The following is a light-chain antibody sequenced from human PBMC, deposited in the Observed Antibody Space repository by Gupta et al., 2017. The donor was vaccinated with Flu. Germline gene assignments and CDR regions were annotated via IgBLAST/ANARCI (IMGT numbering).Light chain of an antibody. Sequence: DVVMNQSRLYLPVTLGQPPSMSCTPSQRLAYSDGNIYLDWIQQRPGQSPRRLIYEASNRDSGVPDRFSGSGSGTDFTLKISSVEAEDVGVYYCKQRRSCPWAFGQGTKVEIK. CDR3: KQRRSCPWA. CDR1: QRLAYSDGNIY. V-gene: IGKV2-30*01. CDR2: EAS. J-gene: IGKJ1*01.